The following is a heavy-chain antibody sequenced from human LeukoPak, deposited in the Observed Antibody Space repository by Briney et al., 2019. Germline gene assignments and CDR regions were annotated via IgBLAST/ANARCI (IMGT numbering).Heavy chain of an antibody. D-gene: IGHD3-10*01. CDR3: ARERFDLSYYYYMDV. J-gene: IGHJ6*03. CDR2: IYYSGSP. CDR1: GYSISTGYY. Sequence: SETLSLTCTVSGYSISTGYYWDWIRQPPGKGLEWIGSIYYSGSPTYNPSLKSRVTISRDTSKNHFSLKLSSVTAADTAVYYCARERFDLSYYYYMDVWGKGTAVTISS. V-gene: IGHV4-61*03.